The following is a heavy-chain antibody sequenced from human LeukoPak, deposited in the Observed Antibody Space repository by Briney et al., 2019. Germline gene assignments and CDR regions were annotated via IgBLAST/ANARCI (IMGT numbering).Heavy chain of an antibody. J-gene: IGHJ5*02. CDR2: IIPIFGIA. Sequence: ASVKVSCKASGGTFSSYAISWVRQAPGQGLEWMGGIIPIFGIANYAQKFQGRVTITTDESTSTAYMELSSLRSEDTAVYYCARRRITMIVVDGFDPWGQGTLVTVSS. V-gene: IGHV1-69*05. D-gene: IGHD3-22*01. CDR1: GGTFSSYA. CDR3: ARRRITMIVVDGFDP.